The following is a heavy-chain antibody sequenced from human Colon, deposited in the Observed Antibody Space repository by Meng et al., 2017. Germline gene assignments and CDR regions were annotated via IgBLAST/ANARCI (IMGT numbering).Heavy chain of an antibody. J-gene: IGHJ3*02. V-gene: IGHV1-46*01. D-gene: IGHD3-16*01. CDR1: GYTFTNYY. CDR3: ARKGGDTRAFDI. CDR2: INPSAGTT. Sequence: ASVKVSCKASGYTFTNYYMHWVRQPPGQGLEWMGIINPSAGTTDYEQKFQGRVTMTRDTSTSTVYTELSRLTSDDTAVYYCARKGGDTRAFDIWGQGTMVTVSS.